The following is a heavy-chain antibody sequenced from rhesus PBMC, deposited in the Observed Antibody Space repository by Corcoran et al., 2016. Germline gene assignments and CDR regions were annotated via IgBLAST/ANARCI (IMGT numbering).Heavy chain of an antibody. CDR3: ARPLAAAIDY. CDR2: IYGSGGST. Sequence: QVQLQESGPAVVKPSETLSLTCAVSGGSISSSNWWSWIRQSPGKGLKWIGGIYGSGGSTEYNPSLKSLVPISIDTSKNQFALKLTSVTAADTAVYYCARPLAAAIDYWGQGVLVTVSS. D-gene: IGHD6-25*01. J-gene: IGHJ4*01. V-gene: IGHV4-93*02. CDR1: GGSISSSNW.